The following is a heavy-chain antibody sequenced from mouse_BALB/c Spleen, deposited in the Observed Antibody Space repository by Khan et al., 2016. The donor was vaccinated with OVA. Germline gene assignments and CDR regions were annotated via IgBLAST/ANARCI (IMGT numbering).Heavy chain of an antibody. J-gene: IGHJ3*01. V-gene: IGHV5-4*02. Sequence: EVELVESGGGLVKPGGSLKLTCAVSGFSFSDYYMYWVRQTPEKRLEWVATISDGGSSTYYLDSVKGRFTISRDNAKNSLYLQMSSLKYEDTATYYCARAGYGAFAYWGQGTLVTVSA. CDR2: ISDGGSST. CDR1: GFSFSDYY. CDR3: ARAGYGAFAY. D-gene: IGHD1-1*02.